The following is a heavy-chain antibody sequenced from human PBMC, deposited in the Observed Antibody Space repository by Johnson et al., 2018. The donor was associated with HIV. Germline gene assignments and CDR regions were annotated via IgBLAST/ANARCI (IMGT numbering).Heavy chain of an antibody. CDR1: GFTFNNYV. J-gene: IGHJ3*02. CDR2: ISGSDFGP. V-gene: IGHV3-23*04. Sequence: EVQLVESGGGLVQPGGSLRLSCAASGFTFNNYVMTWVRQAPGKGLEWVSGISGSDFGPYYADSVRGRFTISRDNSKNTLYLQMNSLRAEDTAVYYCAKGLGGAFDIWCQGTMVTVSS. CDR3: AKGLGGAFDI. D-gene: IGHD3-16*01.